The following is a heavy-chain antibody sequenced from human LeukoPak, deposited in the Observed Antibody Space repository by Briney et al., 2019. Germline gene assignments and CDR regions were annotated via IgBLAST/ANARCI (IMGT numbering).Heavy chain of an antibody. CDR3: ARCTKPYYYYYMDV. J-gene: IGHJ6*03. V-gene: IGHV1-69*05. CDR1: GSTFSSYA. Sequence: GASVKVSCKASGSTFSSYAISWVRQAPGQGLEWMGGIIPIFGTANYAQKFQGRVTITTDESTSTAYMELSSLRSEDTAVYYCARCTKPYYYYYMDVWGKGTTVTVSS. D-gene: IGHD2-2*01. CDR2: IIPIFGTA.